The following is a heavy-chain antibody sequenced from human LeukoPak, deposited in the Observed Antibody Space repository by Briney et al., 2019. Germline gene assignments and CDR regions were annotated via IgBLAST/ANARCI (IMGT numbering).Heavy chain of an antibody. Sequence: SETLSLTCTVSGGSISSYYWSWIRQPPGKGLEWIGYIYYSGSTNYNPSLKSRVTISVDTSKNQFSLKLSSVTAADTAVYYCARGTMITFGGVIAPDYLDYWGQGTLVTVSS. CDR2: IYYSGST. CDR1: GGSISSYY. D-gene: IGHD3-16*02. J-gene: IGHJ4*02. CDR3: ARGTMITFGGVIAPDYLDY. V-gene: IGHV4-59*01.